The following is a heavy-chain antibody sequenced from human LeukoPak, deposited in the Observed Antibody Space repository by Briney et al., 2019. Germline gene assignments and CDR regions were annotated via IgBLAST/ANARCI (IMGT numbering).Heavy chain of an antibody. V-gene: IGHV3-21*01. CDR1: GFTYSSYS. D-gene: IGHD6-6*01. J-gene: IGHJ4*02. Sequence: GGSLRLSCAASGFTYSSYSMNWVRQAPGKGLEWVSSISSSSSYIYYADSLKGRFTISRDKAKNSLYLQMNSLRAEDTAVYYCARCRVTHSSSSELDYWGQGTLVTVSS. CDR2: ISSSSSYI. CDR3: ARCRVTHSSSSELDY.